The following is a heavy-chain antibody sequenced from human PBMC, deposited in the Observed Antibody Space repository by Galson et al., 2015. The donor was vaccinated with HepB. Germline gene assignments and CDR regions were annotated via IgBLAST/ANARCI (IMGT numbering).Heavy chain of an antibody. D-gene: IGHD5-18*01. CDR3: ARDRVDTAM. J-gene: IGHJ4*02. V-gene: IGHV1-18*01. CDR2: ISGHKGNV. CDR1: GYTFTRNT. Sequence: SVKVSCKASGYTFTRNTISWVRQAPGQGLEWMGWISGHKGNVNYAQKLQGRVTMTTDTSTSTAYMELRSLRSDDTAVYYCARDRVDTAMWGQGTLVTVSS.